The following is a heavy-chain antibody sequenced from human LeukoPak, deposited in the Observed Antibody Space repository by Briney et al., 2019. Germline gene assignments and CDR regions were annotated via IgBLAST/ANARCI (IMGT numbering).Heavy chain of an antibody. Sequence: SETLSLTCTVSGGSISSYYWSWIRQPPGKGLEWIGRVYSSGSTNYNPSLKSRVTMSVDTSKNQFSLKVTSVTAADTAVYYCARAWQWLPLDSWGQGTLVTVSS. CDR3: ARAWQWLPLDS. D-gene: IGHD6-19*01. CDR2: VYSSGST. J-gene: IGHJ4*02. V-gene: IGHV4-4*07. CDR1: GGSISSYY.